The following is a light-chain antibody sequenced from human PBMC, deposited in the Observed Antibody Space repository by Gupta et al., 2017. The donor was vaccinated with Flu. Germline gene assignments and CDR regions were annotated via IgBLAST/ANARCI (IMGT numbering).Light chain of an antibody. CDR1: DLDNKA. CDR2: QSD. CDR3: QAWEDDSVI. V-gene: IGLV3-1*01. Sequence: CSGDDLDNKAVCWYQQKSGQAPVLFICQSDRRHSGFPERFSASAAAKTATLTITGTQALDEADYFCQAWEDDSVIFGGGIRLTIL. J-gene: IGLJ2*01.